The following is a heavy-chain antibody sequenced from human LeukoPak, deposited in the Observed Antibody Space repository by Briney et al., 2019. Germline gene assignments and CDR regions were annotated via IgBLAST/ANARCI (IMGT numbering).Heavy chain of an antibody. CDR3: ARDSIAVAGALGFDP. CDR2: IYYSGST. J-gene: IGHJ5*02. CDR1: GGSISSYY. Sequence: SEALSLTCTVSGGSISSYYWSWIRQPPGKGLEWIGYIYYSGSTNYNPSLKSRVTISVDTSKNQFSLKLSSVTAADTAVYYCARDSIAVAGALGFDPWGQGTLVTVSS. V-gene: IGHV4-59*01. D-gene: IGHD6-13*01.